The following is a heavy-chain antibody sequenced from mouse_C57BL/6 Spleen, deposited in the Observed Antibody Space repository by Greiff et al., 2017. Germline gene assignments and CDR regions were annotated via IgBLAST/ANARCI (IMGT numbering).Heavy chain of an antibody. J-gene: IGHJ3*01. Sequence: QVQLQQSGAELVKPGASVKISCKASGYAFSSYWMNWVKQRPGKGLEGIGQIYPGDGVTNYNGKFKGKATLTADKSSSTAYMQLSSLTSEDSAVYFCARSGDYDEAWFAYWGQGTLVTVSA. V-gene: IGHV1-80*01. CDR3: ARSGDYDEAWFAY. CDR2: IYPGDGVT. CDR1: GYAFSSYW. D-gene: IGHD2-4*01.